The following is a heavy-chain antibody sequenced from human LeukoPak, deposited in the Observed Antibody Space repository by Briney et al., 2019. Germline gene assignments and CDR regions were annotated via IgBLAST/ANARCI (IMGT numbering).Heavy chain of an antibody. V-gene: IGHV3-23*01. CDR2: ISGSRGLQ. D-gene: IGHD6-13*01. CDR3: AKDYSSSWYVRFLDY. J-gene: IGHJ4*02. CDR1: GFTFSSDA. Sequence: GGSLRLSCAASGFTFSSDAMSWVRRAARNGLGWGSAISGSRGLQSYPQSVKGRFTIHSDNSKHPLYLRMNSLRADDTAVYYCAKDYSSSWYVRFLDYWRQGTLVTVSS.